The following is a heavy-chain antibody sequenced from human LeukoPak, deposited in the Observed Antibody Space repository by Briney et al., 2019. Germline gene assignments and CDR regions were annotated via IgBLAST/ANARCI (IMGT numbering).Heavy chain of an antibody. D-gene: IGHD3-3*01. V-gene: IGHV3-7*01. Sequence: GGSLRLSCASSGFTFNSYWMSWVRQAPGKGLEWVANIKQDGSEKYYADSVKGRFTISRDNAKNSLYLQMNSLRAEDTAVYYCARALNPYYDFWSGNYSPLDYWGQGTLVTVSS. CDR1: GFTFNSYW. CDR2: IKQDGSEK. J-gene: IGHJ4*02. CDR3: ARALNPYYDFWSGNYSPLDY.